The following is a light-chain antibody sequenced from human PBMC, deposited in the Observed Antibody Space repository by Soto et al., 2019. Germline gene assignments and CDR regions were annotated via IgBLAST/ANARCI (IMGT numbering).Light chain of an antibody. J-gene: IGLJ1*01. V-gene: IGLV1-44*01. CDR1: NSNTGGNT. CDR3: ATWDDSLNAAV. Sequence: QSALTQPPSASGTPGQRVTISCSGSNSNTGGNTVNWYQQLPGAAPKLLMYSNDQRPSGVPDRFSGSKFGTTASLAISGLQSEDEADYHCATWDDSLNAAVFGAGTKVTVL. CDR2: SND.